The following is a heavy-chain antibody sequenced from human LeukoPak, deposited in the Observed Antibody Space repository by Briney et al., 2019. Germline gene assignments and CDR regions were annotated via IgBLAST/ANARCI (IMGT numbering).Heavy chain of an antibody. Sequence: GESLKISCKGSGYSFTSYWIGWVRQMPGKGLEWMGIIYPGDSDTRYGPSFQGQVTISADKSISTAYLQWSSLKASDTAMYYCARRAGSYYDYYGMDVWGQGTTVTVSS. D-gene: IGHD1-26*01. J-gene: IGHJ6*02. CDR2: IYPGDSDT. CDR3: ARRAGSYYDYYGMDV. CDR1: GYSFTSYW. V-gene: IGHV5-51*01.